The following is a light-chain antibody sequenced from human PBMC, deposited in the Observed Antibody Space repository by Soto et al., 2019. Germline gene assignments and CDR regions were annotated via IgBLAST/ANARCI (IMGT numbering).Light chain of an antibody. Sequence: DIQMTQSPSTLSASVGDRVTITCRASENIFTWLAWFQQKPGKAPKLLIYKASNLESGVPSRFSGSGSGTEFTLNISGLQPDYFATYYFPTFCRFWTFGQGTKVEIK. J-gene: IGKJ1*01. CDR1: ENIFTW. CDR2: KAS. V-gene: IGKV1-5*03. CDR3: PTFCRFWT.